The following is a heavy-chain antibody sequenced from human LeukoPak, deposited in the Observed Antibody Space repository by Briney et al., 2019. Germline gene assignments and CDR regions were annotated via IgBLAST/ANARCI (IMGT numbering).Heavy chain of an antibody. CDR2: IIPIFGTA. V-gene: IGHV1-69*05. Sequence: SVKVSCKASGGTFSSYAISWVRQAPGQGLEWMGRIIPIFGTANYAQKFQGRVTITTDESTSTAYVELSSLRSEDTAVYYCARDRDGYNQFDYWGQGTPVTVSS. CDR1: GGTFSSYA. J-gene: IGHJ4*02. CDR3: ARDRDGYNQFDY. D-gene: IGHD5-24*01.